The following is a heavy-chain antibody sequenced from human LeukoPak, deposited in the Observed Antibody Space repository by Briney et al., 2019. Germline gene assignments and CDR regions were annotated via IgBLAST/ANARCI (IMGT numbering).Heavy chain of an antibody. V-gene: IGHV4-59*01. CDR2: IYYSGST. Sequence: SETLSLTCTVSGGSISSYYWSWIRQPPGKGPEWIGYIYYSGSTNYNPSLKSRVTISVDTSKNQFSLKLSSVTAADTAVYYCARGGYSSSFGRYFDLWGRGTLVTVSS. CDR1: GGSISSYY. J-gene: IGHJ2*01. D-gene: IGHD6-6*01. CDR3: ARGGYSSSFGRYFDL.